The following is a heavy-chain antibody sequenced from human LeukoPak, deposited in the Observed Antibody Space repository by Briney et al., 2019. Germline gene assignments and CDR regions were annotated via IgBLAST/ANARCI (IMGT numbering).Heavy chain of an antibody. CDR3: ARHGMKSLESWFDP. D-gene: IGHD1-26*01. Sequence: GESLKISCKGSGYSFSSYWIGWVRQMPGKGLEWMGIIYPSDSDTRYTPSFQGQVTISADKSTSTAYLQWRSLKASDTATYYCARHGMKSLESWFDPWGQGTLVTVSS. CDR1: GYSFSSYW. V-gene: IGHV5-51*01. J-gene: IGHJ5*02. CDR2: IYPSDSDT.